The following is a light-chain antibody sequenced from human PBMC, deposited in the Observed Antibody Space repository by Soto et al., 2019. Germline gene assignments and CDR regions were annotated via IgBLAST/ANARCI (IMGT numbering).Light chain of an antibody. CDR3: LQDYDYPRT. CDR2: AAS. CDR1: QGISSY. V-gene: IGKV1-6*01. Sequence: IQLTQSPSFLSASVGDRVTITCRASQGISSYLGWYQQKAGKAPNLLISAASRLQSGVPSRFSGRGSGTDFTLTISSLQPEDFATYYCLQDYDYPRTFGQGTKVDIK. J-gene: IGKJ1*01.